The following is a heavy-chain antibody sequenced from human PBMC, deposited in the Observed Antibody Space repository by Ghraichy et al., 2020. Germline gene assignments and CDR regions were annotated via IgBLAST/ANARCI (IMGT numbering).Heavy chain of an antibody. CDR2: IRGSGGST. D-gene: IGHD5-18*01. CDR3: AKGSGDSDYYDYYGMDV. V-gene: IGHV3-23*01. CDR1: GFTFSSYA. Sequence: GGSLRLSCAASGFTFSSYAMSWVRQAPGKGLEWVSAIRGSGGSTYYEDSVKGRFTISRDNSKNTLYLQMNSLRAEDTAVYYCAKGSGDSDYYDYYGMDVWGQGTPVTVSS. J-gene: IGHJ6*02.